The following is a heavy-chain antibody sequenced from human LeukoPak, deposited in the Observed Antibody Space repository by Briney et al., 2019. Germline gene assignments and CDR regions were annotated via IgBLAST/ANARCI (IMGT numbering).Heavy chain of an antibody. D-gene: IGHD3-10*01. CDR2: ISYDGSNK. Sequence: GGSLGLSYAASGFTFSSYSMYWVRQAPAKGREGVAVISYDGSNKYYADSVKGRFTIYRDNSKHTLYLQMNSLRAEDTAGYYCARAHGGHVAVNYWGQGILVTAAS. CDR1: GFTFSSYS. CDR3: ARAHGGHVAVNY. V-gene: IGHV3-30*04. J-gene: IGHJ4*02.